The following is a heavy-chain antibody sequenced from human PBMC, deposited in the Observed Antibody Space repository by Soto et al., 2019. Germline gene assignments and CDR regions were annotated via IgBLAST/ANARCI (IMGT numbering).Heavy chain of an antibody. D-gene: IGHD2-21*01. CDR1: GGTFNSFA. CDR3: ARDRVMRGNSYYYGMDV. V-gene: IGHV1-69*12. CDR2: IIPGFASP. Sequence: QVLLVQSGAEVKKPGSSMKVSCKTSGGTFNSFAISWVRLVPGQGLEWMGVIIPGFASPTYAQTLQGRVSITADESTTXXYMELSSLRSEDTAVYYCARDRVMRGNSYYYGMDVWGQGTTVTVSS. J-gene: IGHJ6*02.